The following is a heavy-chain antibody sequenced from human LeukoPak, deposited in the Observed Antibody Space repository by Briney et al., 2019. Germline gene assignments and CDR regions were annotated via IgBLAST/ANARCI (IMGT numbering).Heavy chain of an antibody. CDR2: ISWDGGST. J-gene: IGHJ4*02. V-gene: IGHV3-43*01. Sequence: GGSLRLSCAASGFTFDDYTMHWVRQAPGKGLEWVSFISWDGGSTYYADSVKGRFTISRDNSKNSLYLQMNSLRTEDTALYYCAKDLDDSSGFDYWGQGTLVTVSS. CDR3: AKDLDDSSGFDY. D-gene: IGHD3-22*01. CDR1: GFTFDDYT.